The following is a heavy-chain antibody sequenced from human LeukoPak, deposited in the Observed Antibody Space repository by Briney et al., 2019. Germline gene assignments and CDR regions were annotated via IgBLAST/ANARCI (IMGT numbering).Heavy chain of an antibody. CDR1: GFTFSSYG. D-gene: IGHD1-26*01. CDR3: AREVGAPGIFDY. CDR2: IWYDGSNK. V-gene: IGHV3-33*01. J-gene: IGHJ4*02. Sequence: AGGSLRLSCAASGFTFSSYGMHWVRQAPGKGLEWVAVIWYDGSNKYYADSVKGRFTISRDNSKNTLYLQMNSLRAEDTAVYYCAREVGAPGIFDYWGQGTLVTVSS.